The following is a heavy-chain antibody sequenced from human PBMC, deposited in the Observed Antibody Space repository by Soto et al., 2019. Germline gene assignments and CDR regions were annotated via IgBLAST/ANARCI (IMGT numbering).Heavy chain of an antibody. D-gene: IGHD3-3*01. CDR3: ARDRGQGSYDFWTYTGGMDV. V-gene: IGHV4-30-4*01. Sequence: SETLSLTCTVSGGSISSGDYYWSWIRQPSGKGLEWIGYIYYSGSTYYNPSLKSRVTISVDTSKNQFSLKLSSVTAADTAVYYCARDRGQGSYDFWTYTGGMDVWGQGTTVTVSS. CDR2: IYYSGST. CDR1: GGSISSGDYY. J-gene: IGHJ6*02.